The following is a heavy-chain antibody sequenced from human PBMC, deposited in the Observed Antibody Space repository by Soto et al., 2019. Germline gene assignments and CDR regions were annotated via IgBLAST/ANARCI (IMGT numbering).Heavy chain of an antibody. J-gene: IGHJ4*02. Sequence: GESLKISCKGSGYSFTSYWISWVRQMPGKGLEWMGRIDPSDSYTNYSPSFQGHVTISADKSISTAYLQWSSLKASDTAMYYCARSGYDSSGYYPFDYWGQGTLVTVSS. CDR3: ARSGYDSSGYYPFDY. CDR2: IDPSDSYT. V-gene: IGHV5-10-1*01. CDR1: GYSFTSYW. D-gene: IGHD3-22*01.